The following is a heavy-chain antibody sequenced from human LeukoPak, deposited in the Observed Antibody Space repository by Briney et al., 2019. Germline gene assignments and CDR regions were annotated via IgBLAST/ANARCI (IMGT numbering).Heavy chain of an antibody. CDR2: ISTSSIYI. CDR1: GFTFSSYN. Sequence: GGSLRLSCAASGFTFSSYNMNWVRQAPGKGLEWVSSISTSSIYIYYADSVKGRFTISRDNAKNSLYLQMNSLRAEDTAVYYCAELGITMIGGVWGKGTTVTISS. CDR3: AELGITMIGGV. J-gene: IGHJ6*04. D-gene: IGHD3-10*02. V-gene: IGHV3-21*01.